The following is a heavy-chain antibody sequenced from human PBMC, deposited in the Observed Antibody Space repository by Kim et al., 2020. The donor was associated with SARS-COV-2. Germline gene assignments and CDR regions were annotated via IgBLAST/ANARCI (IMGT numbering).Heavy chain of an antibody. Sequence: ASVKVSCKASGYTFTSYGISWVRQAPGQGLEWMGWISAYNGNTNYAQKLQGRVTMTTDTSTSTAYMELRSLRSDDTAVYYCARDDRSGYYYDDYFEYWGQGTLVTFSS. V-gene: IGHV1-18*01. CDR1: GYTFTSYG. CDR2: ISAYNGNT. D-gene: IGHD3-22*01. J-gene: IGHJ4*02. CDR3: ARDDRSGYYYDDYFEY.